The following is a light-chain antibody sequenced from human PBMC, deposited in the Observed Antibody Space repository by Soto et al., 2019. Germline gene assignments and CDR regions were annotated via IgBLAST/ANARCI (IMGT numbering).Light chain of an antibody. Sequence: EIVLTQSPGTLSLSPGERATLSCRASQSVSSSYLAWYQQKPGQAPRLLIYGTSSRATGIPDRFSGSGSATDFTLTISRLEPEDFAVYYCQQYGSSPPYTFGQGTKV. V-gene: IGKV3-20*01. CDR2: GTS. J-gene: IGKJ2*01. CDR1: QSVSSSY. CDR3: QQYGSSPPYT.